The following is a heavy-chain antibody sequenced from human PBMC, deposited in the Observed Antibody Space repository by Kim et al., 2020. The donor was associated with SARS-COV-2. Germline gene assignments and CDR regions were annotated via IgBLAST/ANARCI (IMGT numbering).Heavy chain of an antibody. CDR1: GCSFRSYG. Sequence: GGSLRLSCAASGCSFRSYGFHWVRQAPGKGLEWVAYISYDASDKFYSDSVKGRFTISRDNSKNTLYLQINSLRVDDTAVFYCARGPVDPKDGWYFDLWGRGTRVTVSS. CDR3: ARGPVDPKDGWYFDL. CDR2: ISYDASDK. D-gene: IGHD5-12*01. J-gene: IGHJ2*01. V-gene: IGHV3-33*05.